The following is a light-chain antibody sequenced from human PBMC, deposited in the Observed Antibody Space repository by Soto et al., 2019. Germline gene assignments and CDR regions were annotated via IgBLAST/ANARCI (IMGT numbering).Light chain of an antibody. J-gene: IGKJ1*01. CDR3: QQYVSSVT. Sequence: EIVLTQSPGSLSFSPGERGTLSCRASQSVDSSFFAWYQQKPDQAPRLLIYGASNRATGIPDRFSGSGSGTDFTLTISRLEPEDVAVYYCQQYVSSVTFGQGTKVEIK. CDR2: GAS. CDR1: QSVDSSF. V-gene: IGKV3-20*01.